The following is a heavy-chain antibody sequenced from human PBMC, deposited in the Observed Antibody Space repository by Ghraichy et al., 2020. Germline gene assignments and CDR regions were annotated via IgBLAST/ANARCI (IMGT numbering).Heavy chain of an antibody. J-gene: IGHJ6*02. D-gene: IGHD3-10*01. Sequence: SETLSLTCTVSGGSISSYYWSWIRQPAGKGLEWIGRIYTSGSTNYNPSLKSRVTMSVDTSKNQFSLKLSSVTAADTAVYYCARQLLWFGESHRSSYETRKKYYYGMDVWGQGTTVTVSS. V-gene: IGHV4-4*07. CDR2: IYTSGST. CDR1: GGSISSYY. CDR3: ARQLLWFGESHRSSYETRKKYYYGMDV.